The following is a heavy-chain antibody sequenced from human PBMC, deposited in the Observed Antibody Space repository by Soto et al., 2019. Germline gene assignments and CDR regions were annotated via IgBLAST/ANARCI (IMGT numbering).Heavy chain of an antibody. J-gene: IGHJ4*02. Sequence: QGQLVQSGAEVKKPGASVKVSCKASGYTFNKYSISWVRQAPGQGLEWMGWSSASNGNTDFAQKFQGRVTMAIDTSTSTAYMELRSLRSDDTAVFYCTRGHGDFAGDFDYWGQGTLVTVSS. CDR1: GYTFNKYS. CDR3: TRGHGDFAGDFDY. CDR2: SSASNGNT. V-gene: IGHV1-18*04. D-gene: IGHD4-17*01.